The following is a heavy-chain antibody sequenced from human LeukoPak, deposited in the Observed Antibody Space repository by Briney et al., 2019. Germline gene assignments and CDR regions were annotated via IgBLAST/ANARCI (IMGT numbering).Heavy chain of an antibody. Sequence: GGSLRLSCAASGFTFSTYGMTWVRQAPGKGLEWVSAISGNAAATFYADSVKGRFTISRDNSKTTLYLQMNSLRAEDTAVYYCARGVLGGSGWTFDYWGQGTLVTVSS. J-gene: IGHJ4*02. CDR1: GFTFSTYG. CDR3: ARGVLGGSGWTFDY. V-gene: IGHV3-23*01. D-gene: IGHD6-19*01. CDR2: ISGNAAAT.